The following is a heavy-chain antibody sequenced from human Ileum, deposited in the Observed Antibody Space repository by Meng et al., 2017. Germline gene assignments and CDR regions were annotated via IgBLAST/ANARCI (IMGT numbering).Heavy chain of an antibody. V-gene: IGHV2-5*02. CDR3: THGSGWLFDY. D-gene: IGHD6-19*01. Sequence: LKGSGPTLGKPTQPPPLTCTFAGFALSKPAEAVGWFRQPPGKALEWLALIYWDDDNHYSPSLRSRLTFTKDASRNQVVLTLTNMDPMDTATYFCTHGSGWLFDYWGQGTLVTVSS. CDR2: IYWDDDN. J-gene: IGHJ4*02. CDR1: GFALSKPAEA.